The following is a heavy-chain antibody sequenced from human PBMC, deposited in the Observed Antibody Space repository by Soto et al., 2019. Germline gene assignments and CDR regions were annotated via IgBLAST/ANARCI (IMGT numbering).Heavy chain of an antibody. J-gene: IGHJ6*02. D-gene: IGHD3-22*01. CDR2: IYYSGIT. Sequence: SETLSLTWTVSGGSISSSIYYWGWIRQPPGKGLEWIGSIYYSGITYYNPSLKSRVTISVDTSKNQFSLKLSSVTAADTAVYYCARVYGVITYYYYYGMDVWGQGTTVTVSS. V-gene: IGHV4-39*01. CDR1: GGSISSSIYY. CDR3: ARVYGVITYYYYYGMDV.